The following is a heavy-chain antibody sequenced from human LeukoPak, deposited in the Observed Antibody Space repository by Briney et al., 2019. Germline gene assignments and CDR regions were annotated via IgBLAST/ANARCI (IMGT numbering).Heavy chain of an antibody. V-gene: IGHV1-46*01. D-gene: IGHD3-22*01. J-gene: IGHJ3*02. CDR2: INPSGGST. CDR1: GYTFTSYY. Sequence: ASVKVSCKASGYTFTSYYMHWVRQAPGQGLEWMGIINPSGGSTSYAQEFQGRVTMTRDMSTSTVYMELSSLRSEDTAVYYCASLAYYDSSGPDAFDIWGQGTMVTVSS. CDR3: ASLAYYDSSGPDAFDI.